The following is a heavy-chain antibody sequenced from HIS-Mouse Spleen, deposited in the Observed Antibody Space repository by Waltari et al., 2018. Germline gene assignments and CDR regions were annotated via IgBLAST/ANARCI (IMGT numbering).Heavy chain of an antibody. D-gene: IGHD6-13*01. V-gene: IGHV4-39*07. CDR3: AREIPYSSSWYDWYFDL. Sequence: QLQLQESGPGLVKPSETLSLTCTVSGGSISSSSYYWGWIRHPPGKGLEWIGSIYYSGSTHYNPSLKSRVTISVDTSKNQFSLKLSSVTAADTAVYYCAREIPYSSSWYDWYFDLWGRGTLVTVSS. J-gene: IGHJ2*01. CDR1: GGSISSSSYY. CDR2: IYYSGST.